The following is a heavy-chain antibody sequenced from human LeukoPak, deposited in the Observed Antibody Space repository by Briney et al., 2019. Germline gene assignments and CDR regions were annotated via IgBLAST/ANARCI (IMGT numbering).Heavy chain of an antibody. J-gene: IGHJ4*02. CDR3: AKTSGSGYLFDY. V-gene: IGHV3-30*18. Sequence: GGSLRLSCAASGFTFSSYGVHWVRQAPGKGLEWVAVISYDGSNKYYADSVKGRFTISRDNSKNTLYLQMNSLRAEDTAVYYCAKTSGSGYLFDYWGQGTLVTVSS. CDR1: GFTFSSYG. CDR2: ISYDGSNK. D-gene: IGHD3-22*01.